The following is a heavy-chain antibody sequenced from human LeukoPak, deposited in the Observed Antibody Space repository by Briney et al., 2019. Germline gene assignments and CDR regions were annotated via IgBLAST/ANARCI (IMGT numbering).Heavy chain of an antibody. D-gene: IGHD4-11*01. CDR3: ARPAVKYSNYYFDY. CDR1: GGSISSSSYY. J-gene: IGHJ4*02. CDR2: IYSSGTT. Sequence: PSETLSLTCTVSGGSISSSSYYWGWIRQPPGKGLEWIGSIYSSGTTYYNPSLKSRVTISVDTSKNQFSLNLSSVTAADTAVYYCARPAVKYSNYYFDYWGQGTLVTVSS. V-gene: IGHV4-39*01.